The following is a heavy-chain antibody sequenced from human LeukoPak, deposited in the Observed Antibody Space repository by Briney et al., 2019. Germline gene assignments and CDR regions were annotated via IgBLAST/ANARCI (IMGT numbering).Heavy chain of an antibody. CDR3: ARDSGVDFWSGYGYVPHPQEH. CDR2: ISSSSSYI. CDR1: GLTFSSYS. Sequence: GGSLRLSCAASGLTFSSYSMNWVRQAPGKGLEWVSYISSSSSYIYYADSVKGRFTISRDNAKNSLYLQMNSLRAEDTAVYYCARDSGVDFWSGYGYVPHPQEHWGQGTLVTVSS. D-gene: IGHD3-3*01. J-gene: IGHJ4*02. V-gene: IGHV3-21*05.